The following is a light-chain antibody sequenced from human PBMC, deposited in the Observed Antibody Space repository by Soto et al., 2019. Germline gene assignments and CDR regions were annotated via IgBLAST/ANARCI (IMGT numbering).Light chain of an antibody. CDR3: QQRSSWPLT. CDR2: DAS. Sequence: EIVLTQSPATLSLSPGERATLSCRASQSVGSDLAWYQQKPGQAPRLIIYDASKRATGIPGRFSGIGSGADFTLTITSLEPEDFAVYYCQQRSSWPLTFGQGTRLEMK. CDR1: QSVGSD. J-gene: IGKJ5*01. V-gene: IGKV3-11*01.